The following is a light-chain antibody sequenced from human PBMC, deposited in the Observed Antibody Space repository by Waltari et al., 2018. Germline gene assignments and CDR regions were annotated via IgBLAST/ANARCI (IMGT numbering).Light chain of an antibody. CDR2: RDN. J-gene: IGLJ3*02. Sequence: QSVLTQPPSVSGAPGQRVTITCTGSNSNIGERHDAHLYQQVPGEAPRLLIYRDNNRTSGVPDRFSGSKSGTSASLAITGLQPEDEADYYCQSYDSSLSGVLFGGGTKLTVL. CDR1: NSNIGERHD. V-gene: IGLV1-40*01. CDR3: QSYDSSLSGVL.